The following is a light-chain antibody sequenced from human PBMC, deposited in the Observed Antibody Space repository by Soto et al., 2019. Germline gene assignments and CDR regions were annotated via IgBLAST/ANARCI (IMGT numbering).Light chain of an antibody. CDR2: DVN. V-gene: IGLV2-11*01. Sequence: QSALTQPRSVSGSPGQSVTISCTGTSSDVGGYEYVSWYQHHPGKAPKLMIYDVNKRPSGVPDRFSGSKSGNTASLTISGLQAEDEADYYCCSYAGSYTLVFGGGTQLTVL. CDR3: CSYAGSYTLV. J-gene: IGLJ3*02. CDR1: SSDVGGYEY.